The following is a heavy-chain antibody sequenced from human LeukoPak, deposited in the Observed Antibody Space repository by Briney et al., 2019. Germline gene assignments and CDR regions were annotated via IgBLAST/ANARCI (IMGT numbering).Heavy chain of an antibody. V-gene: IGHV4-4*02. Sequence: SGTLSLTCGVSGGSITTTNWWSWVRQFPGQGLQWIGEDAQECVRNYNPSLTSRVTMSLDRAKNLLSLNLNSVTAADTAVYYCSRENGAFSPFGYWGQGTLVIVSS. D-gene: IGHD2-8*01. J-gene: IGHJ4*02. CDR3: SRENGAFSPFGY. CDR1: GGSITTTNW. CDR2: DAQECVR.